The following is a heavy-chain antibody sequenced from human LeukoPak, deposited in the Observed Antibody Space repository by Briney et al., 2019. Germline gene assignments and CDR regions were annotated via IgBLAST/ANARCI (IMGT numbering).Heavy chain of an antibody. D-gene: IGHD1-14*01. V-gene: IGHV7-4-1*02. Sequence: ASVTVSFKASGYTFTIYAMNWVRQAPGQGLEWMGWINTNTGNPTYAQGFTGRFVFSLDTSVSTAYLQMSSLKDEDTAVYYCARLSPEGLYYYYYYMDVWGKGTTVTVSS. J-gene: IGHJ6*03. CDR2: INTNTGNP. CDR3: ARLSPEGLYYYYYYMDV. CDR1: GYTFTIYA.